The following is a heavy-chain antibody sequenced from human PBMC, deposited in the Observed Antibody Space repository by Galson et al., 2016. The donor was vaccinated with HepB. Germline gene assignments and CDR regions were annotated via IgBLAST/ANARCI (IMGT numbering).Heavy chain of an antibody. CDR1: GFTFSSYS. V-gene: IGHV3-21*06. Sequence: LRLSCAASGFTFSSYSMNWVRQAPGKGLEWVSSIGTSDTFKYYAASVRGRFTISRDPAKNSLLLQMNSLRAEDSAVYYCARTLPYSRQRNGYMDVWGKGTTVTVSS. CDR3: ARTLPYSRQRNGYMDV. CDR2: IGTSDTFK. J-gene: IGHJ6*03. D-gene: IGHD6-13*01.